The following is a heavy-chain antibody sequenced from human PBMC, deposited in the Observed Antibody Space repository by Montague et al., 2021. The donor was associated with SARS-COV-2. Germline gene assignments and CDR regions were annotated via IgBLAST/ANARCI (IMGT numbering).Heavy chain of an antibody. J-gene: IGHJ6*02. CDR3: ARRVTSTMVNYYYFGMDV. CDR1: GGSISSSSYY. D-gene: IGHD4-11*01. Sequence: SETLSLTCTVSGGSISSSSYYWGWIRQPPGKGLEWIGSIYYSGSTYYNPSLKSRVTISVDTSKNQFSLKLSSVTAADTAVYYCARRVTSTMVNYYYFGMDVWGQGTTVTVSS. V-gene: IGHV4-39*01. CDR2: IYYSGST.